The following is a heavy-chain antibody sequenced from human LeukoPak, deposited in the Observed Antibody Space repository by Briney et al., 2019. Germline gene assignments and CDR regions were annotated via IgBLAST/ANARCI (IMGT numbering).Heavy chain of an antibody. CDR3: AGVPEIPALPIYSYGYWDY. Sequence: ASVKASSKASGYTFPGYYMHWVRPAPGQGLGWRGWFNPNIGGTNYPQKFPGWATMTTDTPTQAAYMALRGLSSDGTAGHFFAGVPEIPALPIYSYGYWDYWGQGTLVTVSS. D-gene: IGHD5-18*01. V-gene: IGHV1-2*04. J-gene: IGHJ4*02. CDR1: GYTFPGYY. CDR2: FNPNIGGT.